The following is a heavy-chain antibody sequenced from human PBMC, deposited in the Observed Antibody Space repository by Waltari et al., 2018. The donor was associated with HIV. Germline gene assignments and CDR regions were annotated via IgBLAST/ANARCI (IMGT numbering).Heavy chain of an antibody. CDR3: ARVRVRSSSSYYWYFDL. Sequence: EVQLVESGGGLVQPGGSLRLSCAASGFTFIIFWLSWVRQAPGKGLEWVANIKQDGSEKYYVDSVKGRFTISRDNAQNSLYLQMNSLRAEDTAVYYCARVRVRSSSSYYWYFDLWGRGTLVTV. J-gene: IGHJ2*01. V-gene: IGHV3-7*01. CDR1: GFTFIIFW. CDR2: IKQDGSEK. D-gene: IGHD2-2*01.